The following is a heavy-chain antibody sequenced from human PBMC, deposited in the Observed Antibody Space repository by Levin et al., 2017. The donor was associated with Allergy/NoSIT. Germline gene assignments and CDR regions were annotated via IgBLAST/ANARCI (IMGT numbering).Heavy chain of an antibody. J-gene: IGHJ3*02. D-gene: IGHD3-10*01. Sequence: SETLSLTCTVSGGSISSSSYYWGWIRQPPGKGLEWIGSIYYSGSTYYNPSLKSRVTISVDTSKNQFSLKLSSVTAADTAVYYCARDVLLGFGESSSDAFDIWGQGTMVTVSS. CDR3: ARDVLLGFGESSSDAFDI. CDR1: GGSISSSSYY. V-gene: IGHV4-39*02. CDR2: IYYSGST.